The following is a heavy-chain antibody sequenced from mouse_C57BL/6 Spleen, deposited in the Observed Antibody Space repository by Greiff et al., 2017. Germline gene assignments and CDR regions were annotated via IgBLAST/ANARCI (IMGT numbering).Heavy chain of an antibody. CDR2: ISSGGSYT. J-gene: IGHJ4*01. D-gene: IGHD2-4*01. V-gene: IGHV5-6*01. CDR3: ARHDYEYYYAMDY. Sequence: EVNVVESGGDLVKPGGSLKLSCAASGFTFSSYGMSWVRQTPDKRLEWVATISSGGSYTYYPDSVKGRFTISRDNAKNTLYLQMSSLKSEDTAMYYCARHDYEYYYAMDYWGQGTSVTVSS. CDR1: GFTFSSYG.